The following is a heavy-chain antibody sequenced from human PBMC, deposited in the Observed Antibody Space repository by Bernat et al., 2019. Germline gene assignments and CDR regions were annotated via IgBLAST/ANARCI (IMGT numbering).Heavy chain of an antibody. Sequence: EVQLVESGGGLVQPGGSLRLSCAASGFTVSVNYMSWVRQAPGKGLEWVSVIYSGGSTYYADSVKGRFTISRHNSKNTLFLQMNSLRAEDTAVYYCASHSGSYSPEYFQHWGQGTLVTVSS. V-gene: IGHV3-53*04. CDR2: IYSGGST. CDR3: ASHSGSYSPEYFQH. J-gene: IGHJ1*01. D-gene: IGHD1-26*01. CDR1: GFTVSVNY.